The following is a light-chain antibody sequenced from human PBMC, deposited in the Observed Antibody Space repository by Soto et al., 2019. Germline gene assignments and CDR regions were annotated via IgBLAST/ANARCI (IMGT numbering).Light chain of an antibody. CDR2: DVS. CDR1: SSDVGGYNY. V-gene: IGLV2-14*01. CDR3: SSYTSSSTPYV. Sequence: QSALTQPASVSGSPGQSITISCTGTSSDVGGYNYVSWYQQHPGKAPKLMIYDVSNRPSGVSNRFSGSKSGNTGSLTISGLRAEDEADYYCSSYTSSSTPYVFGTGTKLTVL. J-gene: IGLJ1*01.